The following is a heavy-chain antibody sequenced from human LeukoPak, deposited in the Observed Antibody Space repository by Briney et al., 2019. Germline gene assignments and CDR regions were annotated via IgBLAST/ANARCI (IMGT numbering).Heavy chain of an antibody. CDR2: INLNSGGT. D-gene: IGHD1-26*01. CDR1: GYTFTNYG. V-gene: IGHV1-2*06. CDR3: ARDLSSTSNWEFDF. J-gene: IGHJ4*02. Sequence: ASVKVSCKASGYTFTNYGITWVRQAPGQGLEWMGRINLNSGGTYYAQNFQGRVTMTRDTSISTAYVELSRLTSDDTAMYYCARDLSSTSNWEFDFWGQGTLVTVSS.